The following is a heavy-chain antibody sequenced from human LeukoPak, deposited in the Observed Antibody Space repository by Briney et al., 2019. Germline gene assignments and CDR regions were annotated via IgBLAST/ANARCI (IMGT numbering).Heavy chain of an antibody. D-gene: IGHD6-13*01. CDR1: GYTFTGYY. CDR2: MNPNSGNT. J-gene: IGHJ6*04. V-gene: IGHV1-8*02. CDR3: ARGGIAAAGRGLDV. Sequence: ASVKVSCKASGYTFTGYYMHWVRQAPGQGLEWMGWMNPNSGNTGYAQKFRGRVTMTRNTSISTAYMELSSLRSEDTAVYYCARGGIAAAGRGLDVWGKGTTVTVSS.